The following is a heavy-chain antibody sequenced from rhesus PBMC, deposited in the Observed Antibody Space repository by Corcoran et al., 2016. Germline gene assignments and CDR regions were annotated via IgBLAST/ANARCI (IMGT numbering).Heavy chain of an antibody. CDR1: GGSISGYYY. D-gene: IGHD6-25*01. CDR2: IAGKYTNT. V-gene: IGHV4-73*01. CDR3: AGSGSRTNWYFDL. Sequence: QVKLQQWGEGLVKPSETLSLTCAVYGGSISGYYYWTWIRQAPGKGLEWIGNIAGKYTNTKYNPSLKNLLTISKDTSVNQFSQKLTSVTVADTAVYYCAGSGSRTNWYFDLWGPGTPITISS. J-gene: IGHJ2*01.